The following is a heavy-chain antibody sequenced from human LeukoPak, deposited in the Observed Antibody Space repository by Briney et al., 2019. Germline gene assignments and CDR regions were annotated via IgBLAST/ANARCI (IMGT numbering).Heavy chain of an antibody. D-gene: IGHD2-15*01. Sequence: GASVKVSCKASGYTFTSSGISWVRQAPGQGLEWMGWISAYNGNTNYAQKLQGRVTMTTDTSTSTAYMELRSLRSDDTAVYYCARDQGYCSGGSCYYWFDPWGQGTLVTVSS. CDR3: ARDQGYCSGGSCYYWFDP. J-gene: IGHJ5*02. CDR2: ISAYNGNT. CDR1: GYTFTSSG. V-gene: IGHV1-18*01.